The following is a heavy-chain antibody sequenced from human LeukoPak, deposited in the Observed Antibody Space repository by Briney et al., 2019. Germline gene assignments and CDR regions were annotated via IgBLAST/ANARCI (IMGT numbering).Heavy chain of an antibody. CDR3: ATVTMVRGVIITSIAYDAFDI. CDR1: GGTFSSYA. CDR2: FDPEDGET. V-gene: IGHV1-24*01. D-gene: IGHD3-10*01. J-gene: IGHJ3*02. Sequence: ASVKVSCKASGGTFSSYAISWVRQAPGQGLEWMGGFDPEDGETIYAQKFQGRVTMTEDTSTDTAYMELSSLRSEDTAVYYCATVTMVRGVIITSIAYDAFDIWGQGTMVTVSS.